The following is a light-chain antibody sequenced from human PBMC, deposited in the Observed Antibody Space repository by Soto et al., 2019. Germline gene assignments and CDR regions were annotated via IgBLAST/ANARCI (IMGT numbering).Light chain of an antibody. Sequence: DIQMTQSPSSLSASVGDRVTITCRTSQDISNYLAWYQQKPGKVPKLLIYAASTLQSGVPSRFSGGGSGTHFSLTISSVQPEDVGTYYCQRYNSAPPTFGGGTKVEIQ. V-gene: IGKV1-27*01. CDR1: QDISNY. CDR3: QRYNSAPPT. J-gene: IGKJ4*01. CDR2: AAS.